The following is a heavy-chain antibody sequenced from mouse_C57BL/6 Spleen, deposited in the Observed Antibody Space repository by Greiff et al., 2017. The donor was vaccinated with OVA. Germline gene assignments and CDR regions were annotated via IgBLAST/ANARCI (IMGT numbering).Heavy chain of an antibody. D-gene: IGHD1-1*01. CDR2: IDPSDSYT. V-gene: IGHV1-69*01. Sequence: QVQLKQPGAELVMPGASVKLSCKASGYTFTSYWMHWVKQRPGQGLEWIGEIDPSDSYTNYNQKFKGKSTLTVDKSSSTAYMQLSSLTSEDSAVYYCARGYGSSYFDYWGQGTTLTVSS. CDR3: ARGYGSSYFDY. J-gene: IGHJ2*01. CDR1: GYTFTSYW.